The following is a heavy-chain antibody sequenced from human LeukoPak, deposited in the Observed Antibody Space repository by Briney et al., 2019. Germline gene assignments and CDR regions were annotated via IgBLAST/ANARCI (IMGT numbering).Heavy chain of an antibody. CDR1: GFTFSSYG. V-gene: IGHV3-30*19. J-gene: IGHJ2*01. CDR3: ARVLANYYDSSGYDWYFDL. Sequence: GGSLRLSCAASGFTFSSYGMHWVRQAPGKGLEWVAVISYDGSNKYYADSVKGRFTISRDNSENTLYLQMNSLRAEDTAVYYCARVLANYYDSSGYDWYFDLWGRGTLVTVSS. D-gene: IGHD3-22*01. CDR2: ISYDGSNK.